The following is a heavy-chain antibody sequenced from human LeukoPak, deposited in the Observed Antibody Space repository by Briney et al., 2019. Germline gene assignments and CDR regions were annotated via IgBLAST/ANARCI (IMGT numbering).Heavy chain of an antibody. CDR3: AKDRGYSYGISEY. V-gene: IGHV4-38-2*02. J-gene: IGHJ4*02. CDR1: GYSISSGYY. CDR2: IYPTGST. Sequence: PSETLSLTCSVSGYSISSGYYWGWIRQPPGKGLEWLGSIYPTGSTYYNPSLKTRVTISLDTSKNQFSLKLSSVTAADTAVYYCAKDRGYSYGISEYWGQGTLVTVSS. D-gene: IGHD5-18*01.